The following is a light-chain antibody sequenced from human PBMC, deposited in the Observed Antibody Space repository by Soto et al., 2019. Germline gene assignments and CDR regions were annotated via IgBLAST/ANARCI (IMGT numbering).Light chain of an antibody. CDR1: SSDVATYNR. CDR3: CSYTNTGTFV. Sequence: QYVLTQPASVSGSPGQSITITCTGTSSDVATYNRVSWYQHHPGKAPKLLISEVIKRPSGVSNRFSGSKSGNTASLTISGLQAEDEAAYYCCSYTNTGTFVFGSGTKVTVL. CDR2: EVI. V-gene: IGLV2-23*02. J-gene: IGLJ1*01.